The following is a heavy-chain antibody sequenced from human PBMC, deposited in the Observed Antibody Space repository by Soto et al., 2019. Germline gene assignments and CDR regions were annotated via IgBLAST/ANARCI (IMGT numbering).Heavy chain of an antibody. CDR1: GLTFSSYA. CDR2: ISYDGSNK. V-gene: IGHV3-30-3*01. J-gene: IGHJ4*02. Sequence: GGSLRLSCAASGLTFSSYAMHWVRQAPGKGLEWVAVISYDGSNKYYADSVKGRFTISRDNSKNTLYLQMNSLRAEDTAVYYCARDPDTAIVEVDYWGQGTLVTVSS. D-gene: IGHD5-18*01. CDR3: ARDPDTAIVEVDY.